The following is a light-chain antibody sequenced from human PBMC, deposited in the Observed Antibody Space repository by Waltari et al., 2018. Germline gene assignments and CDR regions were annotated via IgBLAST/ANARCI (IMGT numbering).Light chain of an antibody. CDR1: QSVLYSSNNKNY. CDR3: QQYYSTPQLT. V-gene: IGKV4-1*01. Sequence: DIVMTQSPDSLAVSLGERATINCKSSQSVLYSSNNKNYLAWYQQKPGKPPKLLIYWASTRESGVPDRFSGSWSGTDFTLTISSLQAEDVAVYYCQQYYSTPQLTFGGGTKVEIK. J-gene: IGKJ4*01. CDR2: WAS.